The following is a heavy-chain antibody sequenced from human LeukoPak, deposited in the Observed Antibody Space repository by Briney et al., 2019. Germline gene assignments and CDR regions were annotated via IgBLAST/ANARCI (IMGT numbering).Heavy chain of an antibody. Sequence: GGSPRLSCAASGFAFSSYWMSWVRQAPGKGLEWVANIRQDGSDKQYVDSVKGRFTISRDNAKNSLYLQTDSLRAEDSAVYYCVRYSRSISPAYWGQGTLVTVSS. CDR3: VRYSRSISPAY. J-gene: IGHJ4*02. D-gene: IGHD3-3*02. V-gene: IGHV3-7*01. CDR2: IRQDGSDK. CDR1: GFAFSSYW.